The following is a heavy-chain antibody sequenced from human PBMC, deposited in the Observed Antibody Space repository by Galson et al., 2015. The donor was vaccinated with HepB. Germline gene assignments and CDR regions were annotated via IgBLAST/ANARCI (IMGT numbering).Heavy chain of an antibody. CDR3: AREFLGQLKRLGPNWFDP. J-gene: IGHJ5*02. V-gene: IGHV3-11*01. Sequence: SLRLSCAASGFTFSDHYMAWIRQAPGKGLEWISYISTSGSTTYYADSVKGRFTIARDNAKKLLYLQLHSLRAEDTAVYYCAREFLGQLKRLGPNWFDPWGQGTLVTVSS. D-gene: IGHD5-24*01. CDR2: ISTSGSTT. CDR1: GFTFSDHY.